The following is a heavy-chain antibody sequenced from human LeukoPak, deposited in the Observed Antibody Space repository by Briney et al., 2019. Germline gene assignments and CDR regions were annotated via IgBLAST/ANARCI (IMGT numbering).Heavy chain of an antibody. Sequence: GGSLRLSCSASGFTFSSYAMHWVRQAPGKGLEYVSAISSSGGSTYYADSVKGRFTISRDNSKNMLYLQMSSLRAEDTAVYYCVKTTTRGVRGGVDYWGQGTLVTVSS. CDR2: ISSSGGST. V-gene: IGHV3-64D*06. CDR1: GFTFSSYA. CDR3: VKTTTRGVRGGVDY. D-gene: IGHD3-10*01. J-gene: IGHJ4*02.